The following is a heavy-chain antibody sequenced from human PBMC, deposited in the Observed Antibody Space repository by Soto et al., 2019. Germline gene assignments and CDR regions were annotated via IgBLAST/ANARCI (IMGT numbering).Heavy chain of an antibody. CDR3: AHIPNYYQYDWFDP. Sequence: QITLKESGPTLVKPTQTLTLTCTFSGFSLTTRGVGVGWIRQPPGKALECLALIYWDDDKRYSPSLQSRLSITQDTSKNEVVRTMTNVDPVDTATYYCAHIPNYYQYDWFDPWGQGTLVSVSS. CDR2: IYWDDDK. V-gene: IGHV2-5*02. J-gene: IGHJ5*02. D-gene: IGHD3-16*01. CDR1: GFSLTTRGVG.